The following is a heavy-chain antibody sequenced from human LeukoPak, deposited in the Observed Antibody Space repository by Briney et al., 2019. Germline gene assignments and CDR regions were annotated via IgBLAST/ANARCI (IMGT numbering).Heavy chain of an antibody. CDR2: IKQDGSEK. V-gene: IGHV3-7*01. Sequence: GGSLRLSCAASGFTFSSYWMSWVGQAPGKGLEWVANIKQDGSEKYYVDSVKGRFTISRDNAKNSLYLQMNSLRAEDTAVYYCARDRFLEWLLYRYGAFDIWGQGTMVTVSS. CDR3: ARDRFLEWLLYRYGAFDI. J-gene: IGHJ3*02. D-gene: IGHD3-3*01. CDR1: GFTFSSYW.